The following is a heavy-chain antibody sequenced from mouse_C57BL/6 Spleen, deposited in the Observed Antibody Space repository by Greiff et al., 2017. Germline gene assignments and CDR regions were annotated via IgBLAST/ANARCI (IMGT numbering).Heavy chain of an antibody. V-gene: IGHV5-6*02. D-gene: IGHD2-4*01. CDR2: ISSGGSYT. CDR3: ARRDYGGDYFDY. CDR1: GFTFSSYG. Sequence: EVKLVESGGDLVKPGGSLKLSCAASGFTFSSYGMSWVRQTPDKRLEWVATISSGGSYTSYPDSVKGRFTISRDNAKNTLYLQMSSLKSEDTAMYYCARRDYGGDYFDYWGQGTTLTVSS. J-gene: IGHJ2*01.